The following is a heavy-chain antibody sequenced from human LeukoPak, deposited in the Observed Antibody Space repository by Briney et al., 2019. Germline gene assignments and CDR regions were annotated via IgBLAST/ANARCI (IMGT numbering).Heavy chain of an antibody. D-gene: IGHD3-10*01. V-gene: IGHV1-69*04. CDR2: IIPILGIA. Sequence: SVKVSCKASGGTFSSYAISWVRQAPGQGLEWMGRIIPILGIANYAQKFQGRVTITADKSTNTAYMELSSLRSEDTAVYYCARGVDGSGSFDYWGQGTLVTVSS. CDR1: GGTFSSYA. CDR3: ARGVDGSGSFDY. J-gene: IGHJ4*02.